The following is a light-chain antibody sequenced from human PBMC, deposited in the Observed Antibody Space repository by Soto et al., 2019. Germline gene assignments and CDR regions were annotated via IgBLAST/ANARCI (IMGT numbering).Light chain of an antibody. CDR2: EVS. CDR3: CSYATSRTYV. CDR1: NSDVGGYNY. V-gene: IGLV2-14*01. Sequence: QSVLTQPASVSGSPGQSITISCTGTNSDVGGYNYVSWYQQHPGKAPKLMIYEVSNRPSGVSIRFSGSKSGNTASLTISGLQAEDEADYHCCSYATSRTYVFGTGTKVTAL. J-gene: IGLJ1*01.